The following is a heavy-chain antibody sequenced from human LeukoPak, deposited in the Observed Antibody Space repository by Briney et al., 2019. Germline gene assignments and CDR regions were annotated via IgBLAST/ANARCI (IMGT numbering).Heavy chain of an antibody. J-gene: IGHJ4*02. D-gene: IGHD3-22*01. Sequence: GASVKVSCKASGYTFTSYGISWVRQAPGQGLEWMGWISVYNGNRNYAQKFQGRLTMATDTSTSTAYMELRSLGSDDTAVYYCARGLHIRLYDSRGYFDYWGQGTVVTVSS. CDR3: ARGLHIRLYDSRGYFDY. CDR2: ISVYNGNR. V-gene: IGHV1-18*01. CDR1: GYTFTSYG.